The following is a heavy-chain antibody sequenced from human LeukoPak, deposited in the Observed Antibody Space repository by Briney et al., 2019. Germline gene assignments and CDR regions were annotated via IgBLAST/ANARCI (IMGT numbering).Heavy chain of an antibody. CDR1: GGTFSSYA. J-gene: IGHJ4*02. V-gene: IGHV1-69*05. D-gene: IGHD2-2*02. CDR2: IIPIFGTA. Sequence: ASVKVSCKASGGTFSSYAISWVRQAPGRGLEWMGGIIPIFGTANYAQKFQGRVTITTDESTSTAYMELSSLRSEDTAVYYCASSYCSSTSCYNHPIDYWGQGTLVTVSS. CDR3: ASSYCSSTSCYNHPIDY.